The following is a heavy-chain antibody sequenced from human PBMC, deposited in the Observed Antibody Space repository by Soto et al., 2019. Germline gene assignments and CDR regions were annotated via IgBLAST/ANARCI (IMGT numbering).Heavy chain of an antibody. CDR1: GFTFSSYS. V-gene: IGHV3-48*02. J-gene: IGHJ6*02. D-gene: IGHD2-2*01. Sequence: GGSLRLSCAASGFTFSSYSMNWVRQAPGQGLEWISYISSSSTTIYYADSVKGRFTISRDNAKNSLFLQMNSLRDEDTAVYYCARDPTLSYCSSTSCYDYYGMDVWGQGTTVTVSS. CDR2: ISSSSTTI. CDR3: ARDPTLSYCSSTSCYDYYGMDV.